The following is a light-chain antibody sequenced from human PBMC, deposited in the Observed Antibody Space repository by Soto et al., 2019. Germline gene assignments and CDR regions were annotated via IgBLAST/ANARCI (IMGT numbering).Light chain of an antibody. V-gene: IGKV3-20*01. J-gene: IGKJ1*01. CDR1: QSLDSRF. Sequence: ESVLTQSPGTLSLSPGERATLSCTASQSLDSRFLAWYQQKPGQAPRLLISGASSRAAGIPDRFSGSGAGTDFTLTISRLEPEDFAVYYCQHFCTSPPWTFGQGTKVEIK. CDR3: QHFCTSPPWT. CDR2: GAS.